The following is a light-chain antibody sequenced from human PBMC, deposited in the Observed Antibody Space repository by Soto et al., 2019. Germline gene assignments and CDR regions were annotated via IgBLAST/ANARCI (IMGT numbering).Light chain of an antibody. CDR3: QQYKSYYPIT. CDR2: AAS. CDR1: QGISSY. Sequence: IQLTQSPSSLSASVGDRVTITCRASQGISSYLAWYQQKPGKAPKLLIYAASTLQSGVPSRFSGSGSGTDFTLTISSLQPEDFATYYCQQYKSYYPITVGQGTRLEIK. V-gene: IGKV1-9*01. J-gene: IGKJ5*01.